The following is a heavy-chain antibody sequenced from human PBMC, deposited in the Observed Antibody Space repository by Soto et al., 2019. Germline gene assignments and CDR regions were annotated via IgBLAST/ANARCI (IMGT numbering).Heavy chain of an antibody. V-gene: IGHV3-48*03. J-gene: IGHJ6*02. CDR1: GFTFSSYE. CDR3: ASKRYYYYYGMDV. Sequence: PGGSLRLSCAASGFTFSSYEMNWVRQAPGKGLEWVSYISSSGSTIYYADSVKGRFTISRDNAKNSLYLQMNSLRAEDTAVYYCASKRYYYYYGMDVWGQGTTVTVSS. CDR2: ISSSGSTI.